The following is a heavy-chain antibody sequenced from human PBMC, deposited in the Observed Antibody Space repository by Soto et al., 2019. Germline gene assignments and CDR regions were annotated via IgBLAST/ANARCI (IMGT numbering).Heavy chain of an antibody. CDR3: ASSAPYYYYGMDV. J-gene: IGHJ6*02. CDR2: IYHSGST. V-gene: IGHV4-30-2*01. CDR1: GGSISSGGYS. Sequence: QLQLQESGSGLVKPSQTLSLTCAVSGGSISSGGYSWSWMRQPPGKGLEWIGYIYHSGSTYYNPSLKSRVTISVYRSKNQFSLKLSSVTASDTAVYYCASSAPYYYYGMDVWGQGTTVTVSS.